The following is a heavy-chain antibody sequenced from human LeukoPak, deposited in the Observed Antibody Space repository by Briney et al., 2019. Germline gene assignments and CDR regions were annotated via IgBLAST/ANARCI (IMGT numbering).Heavy chain of an antibody. CDR2: ISHEGIEK. CDR1: GFTFSSSG. J-gene: IGHJ4*02. D-gene: IGHD6-19*01. CDR3: ATDRGWFFDN. Sequence: GGSLGLSCAASGFTFSSSGMHWVRQAPGTGLEWVAFISHEGIEKYYADSVKGRFTISRDNSKNTLYLQMNSLRDEDTAVFYCATDRGWFFDNWGQGTLVTVAS. V-gene: IGHV3-30*03.